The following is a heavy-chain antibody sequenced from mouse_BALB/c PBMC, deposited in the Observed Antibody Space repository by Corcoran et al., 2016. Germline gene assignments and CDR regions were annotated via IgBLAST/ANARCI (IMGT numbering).Heavy chain of an antibody. D-gene: IGHD1-1*01. CDR1: GYSITSGYY. J-gene: IGHJ2*01. Sequence: DVQLQESGPGLVKPSQSLSLTCSVTGYSITSGYYWNWIRQFPGNKLEWMGYISYDGSNNYNPSLKNRISITRDTSKNQFFLKLNSVTTEDTATYYCARDGLLLYYFDYWGQGTTLTVSS. CDR2: ISYDGSN. CDR3: ARDGLLLYYFDY. V-gene: IGHV3-6*02.